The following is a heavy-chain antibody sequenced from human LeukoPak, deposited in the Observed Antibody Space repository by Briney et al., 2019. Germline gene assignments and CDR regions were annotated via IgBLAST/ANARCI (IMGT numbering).Heavy chain of an antibody. Sequence: GGSLRLSCAASGLTFSSYSMNWVRQAPGKGLEWVSSISSSSSYIYYADSVKGRFTISRDNAKNSLYLQMNSLRAEDTAVYYCAREATDSSFSGFDYWGQGTLVTVSS. CDR1: GLTFSSYS. D-gene: IGHD6-6*01. CDR3: AREATDSSFSGFDY. CDR2: ISSSSSYI. V-gene: IGHV3-21*01. J-gene: IGHJ4*02.